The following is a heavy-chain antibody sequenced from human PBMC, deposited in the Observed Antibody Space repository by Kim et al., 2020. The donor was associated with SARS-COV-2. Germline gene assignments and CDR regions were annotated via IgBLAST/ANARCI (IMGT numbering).Heavy chain of an antibody. V-gene: IGHV4-38-2*02. D-gene: IGHD3-10*01. Sequence: SETLSLTCTVSGYSISSGYYWGWIRQPPGKGLEWIGSIYHSGSTYYNPSLKSRVTISVDTSKNQFSLKLSPVTAADTAGYYCARGGGGSSGSCRDDLYAFDIWGQGTMVTVSS. CDR2: IYHSGST. CDR3: ARGGGGSSGSCRDDLYAFDI. J-gene: IGHJ3*02. CDR1: GYSISSGYY.